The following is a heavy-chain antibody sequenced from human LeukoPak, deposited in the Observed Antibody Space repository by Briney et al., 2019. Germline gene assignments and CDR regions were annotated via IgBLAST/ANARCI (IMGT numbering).Heavy chain of an antibody. Sequence: GGSLRLSCVASGFTFSSYGMSWVRQAPGKGREWVSAISGSGGSTYYADSVKGRFTISRDNSKNTLYLQMNSLRAEDTAVYYCARGPSGSYPRFDYWGQGTLVTVSS. D-gene: IGHD1-26*01. CDR3: ARGPSGSYPRFDY. CDR2: ISGSGGST. V-gene: IGHV3-23*01. CDR1: GFTFSSYG. J-gene: IGHJ4*02.